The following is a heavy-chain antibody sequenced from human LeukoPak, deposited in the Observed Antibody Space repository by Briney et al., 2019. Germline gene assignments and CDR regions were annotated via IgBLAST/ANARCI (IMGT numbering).Heavy chain of an antibody. D-gene: IGHD5-12*01. CDR3: ARDLGGYSGYDFYY. J-gene: IGHJ4*02. CDR2: IYYSGST. V-gene: IGHV4-30-4*01. Sequence: SETLSLTCTVSGGSISSGDYYWSWIRQPPRKGLEWIGYIYYSGSTYYNPSLKSRVTISVDRSKNQFSLKLSSVTAADTAVYYCARDLGGYSGYDFYYWGQGTLVTVSS. CDR1: GGSISSGDYY.